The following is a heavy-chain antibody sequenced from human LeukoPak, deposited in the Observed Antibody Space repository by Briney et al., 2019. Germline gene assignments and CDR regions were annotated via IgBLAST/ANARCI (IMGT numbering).Heavy chain of an antibody. CDR2: IKQDGSDT. CDR3: ATQSYALFHY. Sequence: GGSLRLSCVASGFNFSDFWMSWVRQAPGRGLEWVANIKQDGSDTYYADSVKGRFIISRDNAKKSLYLQMSSLRDEDTAVYYCATQSYALFHYWGQGTLVTVSS. D-gene: IGHD2-2*01. V-gene: IGHV3-7*03. CDR1: GFNFSDFW. J-gene: IGHJ1*01.